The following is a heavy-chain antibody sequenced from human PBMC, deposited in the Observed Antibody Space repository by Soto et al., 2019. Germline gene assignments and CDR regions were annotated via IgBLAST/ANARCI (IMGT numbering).Heavy chain of an antibody. CDR3: ASLGPHSSHYI. CDR1: GANFSRYS. CDR2: IIPIFGTA. D-gene: IGHD6-19*01. V-gene: IGHV1-69*13. Sequence: SVKVSCQASGANFSRYSLRWLRQAPGQGLEWMGGIIPIFGTANYAQKFQGRVTITADESTSTAYMELSSLRSEDTAVYYCASLGPHSSHYIWGQGTMVTGSS. J-gene: IGHJ3*02.